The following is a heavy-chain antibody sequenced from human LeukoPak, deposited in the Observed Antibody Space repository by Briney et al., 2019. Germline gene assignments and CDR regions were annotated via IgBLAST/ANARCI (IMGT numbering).Heavy chain of an antibody. V-gene: IGHV4-59*12. Sequence: SETLSLTCTVSGGSISSYYWSWIRQPPGKGLEWIGYIYYSGSTYHNPSLKSRVTISVDTSKNQFSLKLSSVTAADTAVYYCARAGGFFSPFGYWGQGTLVTVSS. J-gene: IGHJ4*02. CDR1: GGSISSYY. CDR2: IYYSGST. D-gene: IGHD3-3*01. CDR3: ARAGGFFSPFGY.